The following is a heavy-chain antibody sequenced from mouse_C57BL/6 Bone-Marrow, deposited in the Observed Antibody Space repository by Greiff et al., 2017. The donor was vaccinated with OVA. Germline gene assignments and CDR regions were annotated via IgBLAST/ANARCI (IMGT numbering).Heavy chain of an antibody. CDR2: ISGGGGNT. CDR1: GFTFSSYT. V-gene: IGHV5-9*01. Sequence: EVHLVESGGGLVKPGGSLKLSCAASGFTFSSYTMSWVRQTPEKRLEWVATISGGGGNTYYPDSVKGRFTIYRDNAKNTMYLQMSSLRSEDTALYYCARLFGYWGQGTTLTVSS. J-gene: IGHJ2*01. CDR3: ARLFGY.